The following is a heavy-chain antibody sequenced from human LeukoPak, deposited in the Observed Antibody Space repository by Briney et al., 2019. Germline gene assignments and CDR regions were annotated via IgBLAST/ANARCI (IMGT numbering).Heavy chain of an antibody. CDR1: GVSFSGYY. CDR3: ARELRIRHYDYVWGSYRYNIAEGSYYFDY. CDR2: INHSGST. D-gene: IGHD3-16*02. V-gene: IGHV4-34*01. J-gene: IGHJ4*02. Sequence: PSETLSLTCAVYGVSFSGYYWSWIRQPPGKGLEWIGEINHSGSTNYNPPLKSRVTISVDTSKNQFSLKLSSMTAADTAVYYCARELRIRHYDYVWGSYRYNIAEGSYYFDYWGQGTLVTVSS.